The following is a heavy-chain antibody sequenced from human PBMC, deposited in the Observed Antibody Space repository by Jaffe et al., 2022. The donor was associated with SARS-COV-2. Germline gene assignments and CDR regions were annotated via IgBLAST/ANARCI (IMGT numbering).Heavy chain of an antibody. CDR3: TRDWGGAHPDY. CDR1: GDSISSGNHY. CDR2: IYTTGSA. Sequence: QVQLQESGPGLVKPSQTLSLTCTVSGDSISSGNHYWSWIRQPAGKGLEWIGRIYTTGSANYNPSLESRVTISVDTSKNQFSLKLNSVTAADTAVYYCTRDWGGAHPDYWGQGTLVTVSS. J-gene: IGHJ4*02. V-gene: IGHV4-61*02. D-gene: IGHD1-26*01.